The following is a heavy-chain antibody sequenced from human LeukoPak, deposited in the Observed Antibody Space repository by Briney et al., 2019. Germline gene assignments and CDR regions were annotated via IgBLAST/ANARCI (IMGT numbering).Heavy chain of an antibody. V-gene: IGHV1-2*06. CDR1: GYTFTGYY. Sequence: ASVKVSCKASGYTFTGYYMHWVRQAPGQGLEWMGRINPNSGGTNYAQKFQGRVTMTRDTSISTAYMELSRPRSDDTAVYYCARTFYDSSGYVDYWGQGTLVTVSS. CDR2: INPNSGGT. CDR3: ARTFYDSSGYVDY. J-gene: IGHJ4*02. D-gene: IGHD3-22*01.